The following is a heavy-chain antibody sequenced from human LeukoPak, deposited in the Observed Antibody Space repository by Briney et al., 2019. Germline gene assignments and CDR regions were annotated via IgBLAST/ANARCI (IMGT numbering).Heavy chain of an antibody. CDR3: LVSEIARNLETDH. Sequence: GGSLRLSCAASGIILRSYWMSWVRQAPGKGLEWLANINEDGSGKYYVDSVKDRFTMSRDNAKNSLYLQMISLRFEDAAVSYCLVSEIARNLETDHWGQGTLVTVSS. V-gene: IGHV3-7*01. J-gene: IGHJ4*02. D-gene: IGHD3-3*01. CDR1: GIILRSYW. CDR2: INEDGSGK.